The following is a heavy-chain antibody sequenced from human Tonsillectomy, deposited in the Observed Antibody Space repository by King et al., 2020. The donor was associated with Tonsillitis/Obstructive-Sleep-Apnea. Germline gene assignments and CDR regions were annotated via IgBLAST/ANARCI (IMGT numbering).Heavy chain of an antibody. CDR2: IYHSGST. CDR1: GASISSSNW. Sequence: QLQESGPGLVKPSGTLSLTSAVSGASISSSNWWSWVRQPPGKGLEGIGEIYHSGSTNYNPSLKSRVTISVDKSKNQFSLKLSSVTAADTAVYYCARDMQGGGTIYPNWFDPWGQGTLVTVSS. J-gene: IGHJ5*02. V-gene: IGHV4-4*02. D-gene: IGHD2-15*01. CDR3: ARDMQGGGTIYPNWFDP.